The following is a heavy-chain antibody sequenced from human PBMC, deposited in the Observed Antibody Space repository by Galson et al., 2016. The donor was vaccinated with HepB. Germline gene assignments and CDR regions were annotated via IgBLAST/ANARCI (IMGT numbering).Heavy chain of an antibody. CDR1: GLTLSSHY. Sequence: SLRLSCAASGLTLSSHYMSWVRQAPGKGLEWVAVLYSGGSTYYADSVKGRFTISRDSSKNTLYLQMNSRRAEDPAVYYCARGGGLYYYGMDVWGQGTTGTVSS. J-gene: IGHJ6*02. CDR3: ARGGGLYYYGMDV. D-gene: IGHD3-10*01. CDR2: LYSGGST. V-gene: IGHV3-53*01.